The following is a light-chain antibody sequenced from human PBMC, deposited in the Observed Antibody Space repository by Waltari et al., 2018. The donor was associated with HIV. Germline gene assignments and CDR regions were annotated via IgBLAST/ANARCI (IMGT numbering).Light chain of an antibody. CDR2: GDT. CDR3: QSFDSSLSSSVV. CDR1: SSNIGAGYD. J-gene: IGLJ2*01. Sequence: GQRVTISCSGSSSNIGAGYDVHWYQQRPGTAPKLLIYGDTNRPSGVPDRFSGSKSGTSASLVITGLQPEDEADYYCQSFDSSLSSSVVFGGGTKLTVL. V-gene: IGLV1-40*01.